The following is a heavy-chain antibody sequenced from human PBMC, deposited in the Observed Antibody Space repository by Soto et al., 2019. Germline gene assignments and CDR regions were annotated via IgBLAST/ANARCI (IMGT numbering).Heavy chain of an antibody. D-gene: IGHD2-21*01. CDR1: GFTFKNRW. CDR3: ARHCYNFSSGCTRRGHWHFDL. V-gene: IGHV3-74*01. Sequence: EVQLVESGGKLVQPGGSLTLSCAASGFTFKNRWMHWVRQAPGGGLVWVSRIHYDGSNTRYADSVNGRFTISRDNAKNARYLHFSRLQVDDTAAYYCARHCYNFSSGCTRRGHWHFDLWSRGTLDTVSS. J-gene: IGHJ2*01. CDR2: IHYDGSNT.